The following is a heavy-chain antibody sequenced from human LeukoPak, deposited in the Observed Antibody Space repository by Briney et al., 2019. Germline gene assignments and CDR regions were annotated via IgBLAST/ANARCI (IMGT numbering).Heavy chain of an antibody. CDR2: IYPGDSDV. CDR1: GYSFTTHW. J-gene: IGHJ4*02. V-gene: IGHV5-51*01. CDR3: ARHNYGGGGGFDL. Sequence: GESLKISCKGSGYSFTTHWIGWVRQMPGKGLEWMGIIYPGDSDVRYSPSFQGLVTISADKSISTAYLQWGSLKASDTAIYYCARHNYGGGGGFDLWGQGTLVTVSS. D-gene: IGHD4-23*01.